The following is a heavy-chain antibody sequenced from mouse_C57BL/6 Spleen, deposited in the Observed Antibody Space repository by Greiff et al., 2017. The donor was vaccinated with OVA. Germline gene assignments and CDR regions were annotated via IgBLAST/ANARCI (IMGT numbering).Heavy chain of an antibody. Sequence: QVQLKQPGAELVRPGSSVKLSCKASGYTFTSYWMHWVKQRPIQGLEWIGNIDPSDSENHYNQKFKDKATLTVDKSSSTAYMQLSSLTSEDSAVYYCARSAPTVVAPFDYWGQGTTLTVSS. CDR3: ARSAPTVVAPFDY. CDR1: GYTFTSYW. V-gene: IGHV1-52*01. CDR2: IDPSDSEN. J-gene: IGHJ2*01. D-gene: IGHD1-1*01.